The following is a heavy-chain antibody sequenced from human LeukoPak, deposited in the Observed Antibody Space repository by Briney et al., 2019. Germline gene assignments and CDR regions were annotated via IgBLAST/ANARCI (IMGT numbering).Heavy chain of an antibody. CDR1: GFTFSSYE. CDR3: ARDSTMVRGVFNYYYYMDV. J-gene: IGHJ6*03. CDR2: ISSSGSTI. V-gene: IGHV3-48*03. Sequence: GSLRLSCAASGFTFSSYEMNWVRQAPGKGLEWVSYISSSGSTIYYADSVKGRFTISRDNAKNSLYLQMNSLRAEDTAVYYCARDSTMVRGVFNYYYYMDVWGKGTTVTISS. D-gene: IGHD3-10*01.